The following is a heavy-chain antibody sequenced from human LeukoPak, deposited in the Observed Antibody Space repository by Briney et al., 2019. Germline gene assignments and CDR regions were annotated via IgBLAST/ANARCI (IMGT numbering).Heavy chain of an antibody. CDR2: ISYDGSNK. CDR1: GFNFSSYA. J-gene: IGHJ6*02. CDR3: ARDPVAYCSSTSCSKGYGMDV. Sequence: GGSLRLSCAASGFNFSSYAVLWVRQAPGKGLEWVAAISYDGSNKYYADSVKGRFTISRDNSKNTLYLQMNSLRAEDTAVYYCARDPVAYCSSTSCSKGYGMDVWGQGTTVTVSS. V-gene: IGHV3-30-3*01. D-gene: IGHD2-2*01.